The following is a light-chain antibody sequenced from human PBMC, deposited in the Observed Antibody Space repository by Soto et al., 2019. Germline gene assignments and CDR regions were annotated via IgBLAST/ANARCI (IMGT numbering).Light chain of an antibody. CDR2: DAS. J-gene: IGKJ5*01. CDR3: QHRSNWPIT. Sequence: EIVLTQSPGTLSLSPGERATLSCRASQSVSSSYLAWYQQKPGQAPRLLIYDASNRATGTPARFSGSGSGTDFTLTISSLEPEDFAVYYCQHRSNWPITFGQGTRLEIK. V-gene: IGKV3D-20*02. CDR1: QSVSSSY.